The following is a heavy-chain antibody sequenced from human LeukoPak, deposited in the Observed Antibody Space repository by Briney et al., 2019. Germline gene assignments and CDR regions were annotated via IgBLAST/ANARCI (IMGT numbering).Heavy chain of an antibody. CDR3: AKDRDGSGSYSN. CDR1: GFTFDDYA. D-gene: IGHD3-10*01. Sequence: GRSLRLSCAASGFTFDDYAMHWARQAPGKGLEWVSGISWNSGSIGYADSVKGRFTISRDNAKNSLYLRMNSLRAEDTALYYCAKDRDGSGSYSNWGQGTLVTVSS. CDR2: ISWNSGSI. V-gene: IGHV3-9*01. J-gene: IGHJ4*02.